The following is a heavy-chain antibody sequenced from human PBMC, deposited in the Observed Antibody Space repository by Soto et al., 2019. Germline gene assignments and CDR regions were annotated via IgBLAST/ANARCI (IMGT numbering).Heavy chain of an antibody. D-gene: IGHD5-12*01. J-gene: IGHJ6*03. Sequence: QVQLQLSGPGLMEPSQTLSLTCAISGDSFSSNSAGWNWVRQTPSRGLEWLGRTYYKSKWFNNYAVSVKSRITINPDTSQNQFSLHLDSVTPEDTAVYFCARGSWDDVSGHYYMDVWGKGTTVTVSS. CDR3: ARGSWDDVSGHYYMDV. V-gene: IGHV6-1*01. CDR2: TYYKSKWFN. CDR1: GDSFSSNSAG.